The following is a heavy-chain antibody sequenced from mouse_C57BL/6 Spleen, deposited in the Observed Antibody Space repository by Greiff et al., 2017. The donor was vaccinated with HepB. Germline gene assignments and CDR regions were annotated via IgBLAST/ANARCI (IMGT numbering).Heavy chain of an antibody. CDR2: IYPGNSDT. CDR1: GYTFTSYW. CDR3: TRITTVVSHYFDY. V-gene: IGHV1-5*01. D-gene: IGHD1-1*01. J-gene: IGHJ2*01. Sequence: EVHLVESGTVLARPGASVKMSCKTSGYTFTSYWMHWVKQRPGQGLEWIGAIYPGNSDTSYNQKFKGKAKLTAVTSASTAYMELSSLTNEDSAVYYCTRITTVVSHYFDYWGQGTTLTVSS.